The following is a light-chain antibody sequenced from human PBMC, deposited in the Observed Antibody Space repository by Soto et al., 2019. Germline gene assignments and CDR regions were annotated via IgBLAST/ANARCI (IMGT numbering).Light chain of an antibody. CDR2: DAS. Sequence: EIVLTQSPATLSLSPGERASLSCRASQSVGSYLAWYQQKPGQAPRLLIYDASNRATGIPARFSGSGSGTDFTLTISSLEPEDFAVYFCQQYNNWPPWTFGQGTKVDIK. CDR3: QQYNNWPPWT. CDR1: QSVGSY. J-gene: IGKJ1*01. V-gene: IGKV3-11*01.